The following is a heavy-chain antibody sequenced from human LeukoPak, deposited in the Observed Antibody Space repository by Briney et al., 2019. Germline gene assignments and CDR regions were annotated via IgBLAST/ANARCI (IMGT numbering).Heavy chain of an antibody. CDR2: ISSSSSYI. D-gene: IGHD3-22*01. CDR1: GFTFSSYS. J-gene: IGHJ4*02. V-gene: IGHV3-21*01. Sequence: TGGSLRLSCAASGFTFSSYSMNWVRQAPGKGLEWVSSISSSSSYIYYADSVKGRFTISRDNAKNSLYLQMNSLRAEDTAVYYCARSSYEDYYDSSGAFDYWGRGTLVTVSS. CDR3: ARSSYEDYYDSSGAFDY.